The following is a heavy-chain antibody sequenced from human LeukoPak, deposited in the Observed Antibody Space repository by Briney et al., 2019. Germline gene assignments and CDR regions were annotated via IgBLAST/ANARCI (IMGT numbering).Heavy chain of an antibody. CDR1: GGSISTYY. Sequence: PSETLSLTCTVSGGSISTYYWNWIRQPPGKGLEWIGYIYHSVSTNYNPSLQSRVTISVDTSKNQFSLNLNSVTAADTAVYYCARGGAARLHFQNWGQGTLVTVSS. CDR2: IYHSVST. D-gene: IGHD6-6*01. J-gene: IGHJ1*01. CDR3: ARGGAARLHFQN. V-gene: IGHV4-59*01.